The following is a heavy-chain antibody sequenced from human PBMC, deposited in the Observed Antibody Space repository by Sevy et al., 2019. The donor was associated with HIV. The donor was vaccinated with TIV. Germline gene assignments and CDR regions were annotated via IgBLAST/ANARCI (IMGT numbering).Heavy chain of an antibody. CDR3: ARGDVAAAGTGAFDI. V-gene: IGHV3-53*01. CDR2: IYSGGST. Sequence: GGSLRLSCAASGFTVSSNYMSWVRQAPGKGLEWVSVIYSGGSTYYADSVKGRFTISRDNSKNTLYLQMNSLRAEDTAVYYCARGDVAAAGTGAFDIWGQGTMVTVSS. CDR1: GFTVSSNY. J-gene: IGHJ3*02. D-gene: IGHD6-13*01.